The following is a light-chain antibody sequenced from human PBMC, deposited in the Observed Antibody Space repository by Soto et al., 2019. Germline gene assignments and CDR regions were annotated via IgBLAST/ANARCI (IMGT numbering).Light chain of an antibody. Sequence: QPSSLDWAPGQGLPISSTGNSNEFGHYIYVSWFQQHPGKAPKLMFYDVSNRPSGVSNRFSGSKSGNTASLTISGFQAEDEADYYCSSYTSSSTLDVFGTGTKVTVL. V-gene: IGLV2-14*03. J-gene: IGLJ1*01. CDR2: DVS. CDR3: SSYTSSSTLDV. CDR1: SNEFGHYIY.